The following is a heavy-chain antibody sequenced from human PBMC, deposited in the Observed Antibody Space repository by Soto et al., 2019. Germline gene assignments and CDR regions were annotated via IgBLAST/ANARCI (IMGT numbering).Heavy chain of an antibody. J-gene: IGHJ4*02. V-gene: IGHV1-69*02. CDR1: GGTFSSYT. CDR2: IIPILGIA. D-gene: IGHD3-10*01. Sequence: QVQLVQSGAEVKKPGSSVKVSCKASGGTFSSYTISWVRQAPGQGLEWMGRIIPILGIANYAQKFQGRVTITTDKSTSTAYMDLSSLRSEDTAVYYCAMDGSGKDYWGQGTLVTVSS. CDR3: AMDGSGKDY.